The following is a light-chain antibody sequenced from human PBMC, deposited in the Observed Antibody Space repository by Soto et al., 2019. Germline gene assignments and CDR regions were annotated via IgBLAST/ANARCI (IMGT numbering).Light chain of an antibody. CDR3: QQYGSSPWT. Sequence: EIVMTQSPATLSVSPGERATLSCRASQSVSSNLAWFQQKPGQAPRLLIYRASTRATGTPARFSGSGSGTEFTLTITSLQSEDFALYYSQQYGSSPWTFGQGTKVDI. CDR2: RAS. J-gene: IGKJ1*01. V-gene: IGKV3-15*01. CDR1: QSVSSN.